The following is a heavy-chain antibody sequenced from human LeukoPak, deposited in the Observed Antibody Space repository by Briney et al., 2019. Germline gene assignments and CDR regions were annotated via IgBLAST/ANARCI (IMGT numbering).Heavy chain of an antibody. CDR3: AIGRGDYYYFMDV. Sequence: ASVKLSCKISGHTLTDFPLHWVRQTPGKGLEWMGGFDPEDSGPIYAQNFQGRLTMTEDTSTDTFYMELSSLRSEDTALYFCAIGRGDYYYFMDVWGKGTTVT. J-gene: IGHJ6*03. CDR2: FDPEDSGP. CDR1: GHTLTDFP. D-gene: IGHD3-10*01. V-gene: IGHV1-24*01.